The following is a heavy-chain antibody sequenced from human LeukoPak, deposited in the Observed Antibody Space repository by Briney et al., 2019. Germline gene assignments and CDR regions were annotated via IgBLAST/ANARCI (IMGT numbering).Heavy chain of an antibody. D-gene: IGHD3-22*01. CDR1: GYSISSGYY. CDR2: IYHSGST. CDR3: AREYYYDSSGYYPSDY. V-gene: IGHV4-38-2*02. J-gene: IGHJ4*02. Sequence: SETLSLTCTVSGYSISSGYYWGWLRQPPGKGLEWIGSIYHSGSTYYNPSLKSRVTISVDTSKNQFSLKLSSVTAADTAVYYCAREYYYDSSGYYPSDYWGQGTLVTVSS.